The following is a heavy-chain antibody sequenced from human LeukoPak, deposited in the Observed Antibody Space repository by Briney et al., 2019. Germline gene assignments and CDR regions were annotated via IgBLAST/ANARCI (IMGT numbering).Heavy chain of an antibody. CDR1: GGTFISYA. V-gene: IGHV1-69*01. CDR3: ARAVLRYFDWLLLPLGY. CDR2: IIPIFGTA. Sequence: ASVKVSCKASGGTFISYAISWVRQAPGQGLEWMGGIIPIFGTANYAQKFQGRVTITADESTSTAYMELSSLRSEDTAVYYCARAVLRYFDWLLLPLGYWGQGTLVTVSS. D-gene: IGHD3-9*01. J-gene: IGHJ4*02.